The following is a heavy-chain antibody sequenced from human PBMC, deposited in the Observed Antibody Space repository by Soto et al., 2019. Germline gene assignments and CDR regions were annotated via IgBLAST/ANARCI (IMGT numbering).Heavy chain of an antibody. J-gene: IGHJ4*02. CDR2: ISGSGGST. V-gene: IGHV3-23*01. CDR3: YGSGSYPDVE. D-gene: IGHD3-10*01. Sequence: EVQLLESGGGLVQPGGSLRLSCAASGFTFGRYAMTWVRQAPGKGLEWVSTISGSGGSTYYADSVKGRFTISRDNSKNTLYLQMNSLRAEDTAVYYCYGSGSYPDVEGGQGTLVTVSS. CDR1: GFTFGRYA.